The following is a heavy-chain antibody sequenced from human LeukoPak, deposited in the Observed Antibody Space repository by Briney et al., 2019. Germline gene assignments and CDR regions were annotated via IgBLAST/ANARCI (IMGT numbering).Heavy chain of an antibody. V-gene: IGHV1-24*01. J-gene: IGHJ5*02. CDR3: ARDRGQLAFDP. Sequence: ASVKVSCKVSGYTLTKLYIHWVRQAPGKGLEWMGGFDPEDGKTIFAQKFQGRVTLTEDTSEDTAYMELRSLRSDDTAVYYCARDRGQLAFDPWGQGTLVTVSS. D-gene: IGHD6-6*01. CDR2: FDPEDGKT. CDR1: GYTLTKLY.